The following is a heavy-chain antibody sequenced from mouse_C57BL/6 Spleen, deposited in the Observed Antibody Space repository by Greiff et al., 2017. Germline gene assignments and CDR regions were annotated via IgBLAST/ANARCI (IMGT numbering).Heavy chain of an antibody. J-gene: IGHJ3*01. CDR2: IRNKANGYTT. D-gene: IGHD1-1*01. CDR1: GFTFTDYY. Sequence: EVQVVESGGGLVQPGGSLSLSCAASGFTFTDYYMSWVRQPPGKALEWLGFIRNKANGYTTEYSASVKGRFTISRDNYQSILYLQMNALRAEDSATYYCARSPYYGSSPPWFAYWGQGTLVTVSA. CDR3: ARSPYYGSSPPWFAY. V-gene: IGHV7-3*01.